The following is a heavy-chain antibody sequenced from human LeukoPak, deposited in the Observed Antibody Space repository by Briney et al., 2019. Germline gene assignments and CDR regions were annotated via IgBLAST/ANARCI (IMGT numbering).Heavy chain of an antibody. J-gene: IGHJ5*02. D-gene: IGHD6-13*01. Sequence: SETLSLTCTVSGGSISSYYWSWIRQPPGKGLEWIGYIYYSGSTNYNPSLKSRVTISVDASKNQFSLKLSSVTAADTAVYYCAREYSSSWSKINWFDPWGQGTLVTVSS. CDR1: GGSISSYY. CDR2: IYYSGST. V-gene: IGHV4-59*01. CDR3: AREYSSSWSKINWFDP.